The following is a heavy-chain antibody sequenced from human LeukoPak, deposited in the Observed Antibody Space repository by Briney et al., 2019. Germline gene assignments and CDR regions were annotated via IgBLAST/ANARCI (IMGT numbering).Heavy chain of an antibody. V-gene: IGHV3-30*18. J-gene: IGHJ3*02. CDR1: GFTFSSYG. Sequence: GGSLRLSCAASGFTFSSYGMHWVRQAPGKGLEWVAVISYDGSNKYYADSVKGRFTISRDNSKNTLYLQMNSPRAEDTAVYYCAKIKRATDAFDIWGQGTMVTVSS. D-gene: IGHD1-26*01. CDR3: AKIKRATDAFDI. CDR2: ISYDGSNK.